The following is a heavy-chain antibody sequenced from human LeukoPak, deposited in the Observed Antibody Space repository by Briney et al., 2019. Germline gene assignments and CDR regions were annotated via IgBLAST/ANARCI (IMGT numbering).Heavy chain of an antibody. J-gene: IGHJ3*02. CDR3: ARDLVLQTRIAAAGSFASIRLGAFDI. D-gene: IGHD6-13*01. V-gene: IGHV3-66*01. Sequence: GGSLRLSCAASGFNVNSNYMTWVRQAPGKGLEWVSLLYSGGSTYYADSVEGRFTVSRDNSKNTLYLQMNSLRGEDTAVYYCARDLVLQTRIAAAGSFASIRLGAFDIWGQGTMVTVSS. CDR2: LYSGGST. CDR1: GFNVNSNY.